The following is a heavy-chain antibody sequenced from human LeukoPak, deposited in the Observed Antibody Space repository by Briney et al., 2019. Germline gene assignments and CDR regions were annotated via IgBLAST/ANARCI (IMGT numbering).Heavy chain of an antibody. Sequence: GGSLRLSCAVTGLTFSGYWVTWVRQAPGKGLEWVANINQDASEKYYVESAKGRFAISRDNAKNSLYLQMNSLRAEDTAVYYCARDLYGSGRYQRDYWGQGTLVTVSS. V-gene: IGHV3-7*01. CDR1: GLTFSGYW. CDR2: INQDASEK. D-gene: IGHD3-10*01. CDR3: ARDLYGSGRYQRDY. J-gene: IGHJ4*02.